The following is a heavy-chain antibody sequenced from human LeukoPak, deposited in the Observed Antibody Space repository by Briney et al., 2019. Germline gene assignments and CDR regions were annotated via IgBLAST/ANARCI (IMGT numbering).Heavy chain of an antibody. V-gene: IGHV3-48*01. CDR2: ISSSSSTI. D-gene: IGHD5-12*01. CDR3: ARGPWDIVATLFDY. Sequence: GGSLRLSCAASGFTFSSYSMNWLRQAPGKGLEWVSYISSSSSTIYYADSVKGRFTISRDNAKNSLYLQMNSLRAEDTAVYYCARGPWDIVATLFDYWGQGTLVTVSS. CDR1: GFTFSSYS. J-gene: IGHJ4*02.